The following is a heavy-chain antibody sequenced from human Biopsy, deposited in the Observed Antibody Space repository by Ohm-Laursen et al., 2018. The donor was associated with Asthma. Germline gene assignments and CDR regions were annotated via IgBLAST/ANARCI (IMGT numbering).Heavy chain of an antibody. J-gene: IGHJ6*02. V-gene: IGHV1-69*13. D-gene: IGHD6-19*01. CDR3: ARCQVGYSSGWSLLLKKIYYSGMDV. Sequence: SVKVSCKAPGGTFSNFAISWVRQAPGQGLEWLGGIMTVFGTTNYAQKFQGRVTITADESTSTAYMEVTSLRSEDTAIYYRARCQVGYSSGWSLLLKKIYYSGMDVWGQRTAVTVPS. CDR2: IMTVFGTT. CDR1: GGTFSNFA.